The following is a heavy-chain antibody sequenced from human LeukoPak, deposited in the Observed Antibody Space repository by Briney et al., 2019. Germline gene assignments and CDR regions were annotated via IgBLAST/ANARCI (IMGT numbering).Heavy chain of an antibody. CDR3: AKDRGSRYYDSSGYSEYFQH. D-gene: IGHD3-22*01. V-gene: IGHV3-23*01. CDR2: ISGSGGST. CDR1: GFTFSSYA. Sequence: GGSLRLSCAASGFTFSSYAMSWVRQAPGKGLEWVSAISGSGGSTYYADSVKGRFTISRDNSKNTLYLQMNSLRAEDTAVYYCAKDRGSRYYDSSGYSEYFQHWGQGTLVTVSS. J-gene: IGHJ1*01.